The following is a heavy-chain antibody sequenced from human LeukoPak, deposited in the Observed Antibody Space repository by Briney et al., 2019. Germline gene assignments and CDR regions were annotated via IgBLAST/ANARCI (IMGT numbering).Heavy chain of an antibody. J-gene: IGHJ4*02. Sequence: GGSLRLSFAASGFTFSSYEMNWVRQAPGKGLEWVSYISSSGSTIYYADSVKGRFTISRDNAKNSLYLQMNSLRAEDTAVYYCAKSRSERFLEWLLLDYWGQGTLVTVSS. CDR1: GFTFSSYE. CDR3: AKSRSERFLEWLLLDY. CDR2: ISSSGSTI. V-gene: IGHV3-48*03. D-gene: IGHD3-3*01.